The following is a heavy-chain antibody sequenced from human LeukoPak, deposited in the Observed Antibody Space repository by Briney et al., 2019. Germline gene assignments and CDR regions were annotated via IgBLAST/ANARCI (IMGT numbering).Heavy chain of an antibody. CDR2: IWYDGSNK. Sequence: GGSLRLSCAASGFTFSSYGMHWVRQAPGKGLEWVAVIWYDGSNKYYADSVKGRFTISRDNSKNTLYLQMNSLRAEDTAVYYCARLVYYDILTGYPEYYFDYWGQGTLVTVSS. V-gene: IGHV3-33*01. J-gene: IGHJ4*02. CDR1: GFTFSSYG. CDR3: ARLVYYDILTGYPEYYFDY. D-gene: IGHD3-9*01.